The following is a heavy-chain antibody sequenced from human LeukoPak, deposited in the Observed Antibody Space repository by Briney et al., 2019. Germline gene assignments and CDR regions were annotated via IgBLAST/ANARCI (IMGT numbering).Heavy chain of an antibody. D-gene: IGHD3-22*01. J-gene: IGHJ4*02. CDR2: INPNSGGT. CDR3: AADLFSSESDY. CDR1: GYTFTGYY. V-gene: IGHV1-2*04. Sequence: GASVKVSCKASGYTFTGYYMHWVRQAPGQGLEWMGWINPNSGGTNYAQKFQGWVTMTRDTSISTAYMELSRLRSEDTAVYYCAADLFSSESDYWGQGTLVTVSS.